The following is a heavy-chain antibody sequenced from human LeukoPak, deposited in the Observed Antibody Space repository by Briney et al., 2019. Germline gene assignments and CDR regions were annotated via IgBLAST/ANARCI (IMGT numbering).Heavy chain of an antibody. J-gene: IGHJ4*02. CDR3: ASGWRGYSYGYMKY. CDR1: GGSISSYY. Sequence: SETLSLTCTVSGGSISSYYWSWLRQPPGKGLEWIGYIYYSGSTNYNTSLKSRVTISVDTSKNQFSLKMSSVTAADTAVYYCASGWRGYSYGYMKYWGQGTLVTVSS. CDR2: IYYSGST. D-gene: IGHD5-18*01. V-gene: IGHV4-59*01.